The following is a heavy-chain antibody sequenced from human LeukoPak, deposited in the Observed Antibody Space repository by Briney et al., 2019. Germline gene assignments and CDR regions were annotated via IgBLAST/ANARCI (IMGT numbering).Heavy chain of an antibody. CDR2: IYYSGST. V-gene: IGHV4-39*07. CDR1: GGSISSYY. D-gene: IGHD3-22*01. Sequence: PSETLSLTCTVSGGSISSYYWSWIRQPPGKGLEWIGSIYYSGSTYYNPSLKSRVTISVDTSKNQFSLKLSSVTAADTAVYYCARGGGGDYYDSSGYSPPAHFDYWGQGTLVTVSS. CDR3: ARGGGGDYYDSSGYSPPAHFDY. J-gene: IGHJ4*02.